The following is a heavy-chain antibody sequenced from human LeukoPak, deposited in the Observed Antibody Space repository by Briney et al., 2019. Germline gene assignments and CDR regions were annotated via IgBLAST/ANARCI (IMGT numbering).Heavy chain of an antibody. J-gene: IGHJ5*02. CDR1: GGSISSGSYY. CDR2: IYTSGST. D-gene: IGHD1-26*01. Sequence: MSSETLSLTCTVSGGSISSGSYYWSWIRQPAGKGLEWIGRIYTSGSTYYNPSLKSRVTISVDTSKNQFSLKLSSVTAADTAVYYCARDERHLVGATSWFDPWGQGTLVTVSS. V-gene: IGHV4-61*02. CDR3: ARDERHLVGATSWFDP.